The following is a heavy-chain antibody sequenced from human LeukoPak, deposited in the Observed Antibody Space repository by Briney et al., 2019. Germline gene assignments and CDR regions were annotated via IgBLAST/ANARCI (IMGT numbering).Heavy chain of an antibody. D-gene: IGHD2-2*01. CDR3: AGANFRYCSSTTCLFDY. V-gene: IGHV1-2*02. J-gene: IGHJ4*02. Sequence: GASVKVSCKASGYTFTDYYMHWVRQAPGQGFEWMGWINPNDGDTNYAQKFQGRVTMTRDTSISTAHMEVSRLRSDDTAVYYCAGANFRYCSSTTCLFDYWGQGTLVTVSS. CDR2: INPNDGDT. CDR1: GYTFTDYY.